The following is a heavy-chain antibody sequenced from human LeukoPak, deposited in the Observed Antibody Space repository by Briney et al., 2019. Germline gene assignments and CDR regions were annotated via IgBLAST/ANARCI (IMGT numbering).Heavy chain of an antibody. Sequence: PSETLSLTCTVSGGSISSSSYYWGWIRQPPGKGLEWIGSIYYSRSTYYNPSLKSRVTISVDTSKNQFSLKLSSVTAADTAVYYCARRPIMSSIAARFDPWGQGTLVTVSS. CDR3: ARRPIMSSIAARFDP. CDR1: GGSISSSSYY. V-gene: IGHV4-39*01. J-gene: IGHJ5*02. CDR2: IYYSRST. D-gene: IGHD6-6*01.